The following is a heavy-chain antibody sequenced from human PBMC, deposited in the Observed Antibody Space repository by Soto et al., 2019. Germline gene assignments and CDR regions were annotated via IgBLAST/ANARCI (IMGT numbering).Heavy chain of an antibody. V-gene: IGHV4-31*03. Sequence: PSETLSLTCTVSGGSISSGGYYWSWIRQHPGKGLEWIGYIYYSGSTYYNPSLKSRVTISVDTSKNQFSLKLSSVTAADTAVYYCARVGEYYYILTGYQSPDAFDIWGQGTMVTVSS. CDR2: IYYSGST. J-gene: IGHJ3*02. CDR3: ARVGEYYYILTGYQSPDAFDI. D-gene: IGHD3-9*01. CDR1: GGSISSGGYY.